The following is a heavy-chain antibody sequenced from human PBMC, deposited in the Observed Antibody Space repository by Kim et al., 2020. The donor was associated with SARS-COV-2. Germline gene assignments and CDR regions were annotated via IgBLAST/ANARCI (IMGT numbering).Heavy chain of an antibody. Sequence: SETLSLTCTVSGGSITNYYWSWIWQTPGQGLEWIGYIHYIGSTKYNPSLKSRVTISVDTSKNQFSLQLTSVTAADTAVYYCARGGWYSAYWGQGTLVTVSS. CDR2: IHYIGST. J-gene: IGHJ4*02. CDR1: GGSITNYY. V-gene: IGHV4-59*01. CDR3: ARGGWYSAY. D-gene: IGHD6-19*01.